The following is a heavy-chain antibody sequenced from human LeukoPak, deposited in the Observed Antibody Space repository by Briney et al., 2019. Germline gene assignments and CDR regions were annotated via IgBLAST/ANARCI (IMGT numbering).Heavy chain of an antibody. V-gene: IGHV3-23*01. CDR1: GFTFSSYA. Sequence: PGGSLRLSCAASGFTFSSYAMSWVRQAPGKGLEWVSAISGSGGSTYYADSVKGRFTISRDNSKNTLYLQMNSLRAEDTAVYYCAKGQNYYDSSGYYAYYFDYWGQGTLVTVSS. J-gene: IGHJ4*02. CDR2: ISGSGGST. D-gene: IGHD3-22*01. CDR3: AKGQNYYDSSGYYAYYFDY.